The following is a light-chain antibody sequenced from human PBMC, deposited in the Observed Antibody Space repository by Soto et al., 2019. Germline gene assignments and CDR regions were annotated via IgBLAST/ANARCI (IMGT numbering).Light chain of an antibody. V-gene: IGLV1-40*01. CDR2: GNS. J-gene: IGLJ1*01. CDR3: QSYDSSLSGSYV. CDR1: SSNIGAGYD. Sequence: QSVLTQPPSVSGAPGQRVTISCTGSSSNIGAGYDVHWYQQLPGTAPKLLTYGNSNRPSGVPDRFSGSKSGTSASLAITGLQADYEADYYGQSYDSSLSGSYVFGTGTKLTVL.